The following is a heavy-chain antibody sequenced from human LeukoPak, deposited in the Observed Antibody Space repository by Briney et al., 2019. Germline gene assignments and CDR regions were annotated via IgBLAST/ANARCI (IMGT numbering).Heavy chain of an antibody. CDR3: AKEPEGY. Sequence: VASVKVSCKASGYTFTSYYMHWVRQAPGQGLEWMGIINPSGGSTSYAQKFQGRVTMTRDMSTSTVYMELNSLRAEDTAVYYCAKEPEGYWGQGTLVTVSS. V-gene: IGHV1-46*01. CDR2: INPSGGST. CDR1: GYTFTSYY. J-gene: IGHJ4*02.